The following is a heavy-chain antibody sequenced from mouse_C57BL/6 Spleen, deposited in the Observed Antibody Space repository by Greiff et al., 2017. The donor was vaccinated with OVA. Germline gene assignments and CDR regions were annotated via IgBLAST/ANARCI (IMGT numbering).Heavy chain of an antibody. CDR3: AREGKLVSYWYFDV. D-gene: IGHD4-1*01. V-gene: IGHV1-82*01. CDR2: IYPGDGDT. Sequence: VKVVESGPELVKPGASVKISCKASGYAFSSSWMNWVKQRPGKGLEWIGRIYPGDGDTNYNGKFKGKATLTADKSSSTAYMQLSSLTSEDSAVYFCAREGKLVSYWYFDVWGTGTTVTVSS. CDR1: GYAFSSSW. J-gene: IGHJ1*03.